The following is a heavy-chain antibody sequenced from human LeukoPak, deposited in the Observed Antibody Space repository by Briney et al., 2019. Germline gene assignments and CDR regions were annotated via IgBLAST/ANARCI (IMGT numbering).Heavy chain of an antibody. CDR2: ISYDGSNK. CDR3: VKRKEPNGYWYFDL. CDR1: GFTFSSYG. Sequence: PGGSLRLSCAASGFTFSSYGMHWVRQAPGKGLEWVAVISYDGSNKYYADSVKGRFTISRDNSKNTLYLQMDSLRAEDTAVYYCVKRKEPNGYWYFDLWGRGTLVTVSS. V-gene: IGHV3-30*18. J-gene: IGHJ2*01. D-gene: IGHD1-14*01.